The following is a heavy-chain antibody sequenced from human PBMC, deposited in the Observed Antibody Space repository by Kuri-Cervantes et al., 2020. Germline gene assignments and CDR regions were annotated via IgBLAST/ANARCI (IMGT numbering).Heavy chain of an antibody. D-gene: IGHD3-22*01. V-gene: IGHV1-2*02. Sequence: ASVKVSCKASGYTFTSYGISWVRQAPGQGLEWMGWINPISGGANYGQKFQGRVTMTRDTSINTAYMELSRLRSDDTAAYYCARGDSYYYDSSGPRDWGQGTLVTVSS. CDR3: ARGDSYYYDSSGPRD. J-gene: IGHJ4*02. CDR2: INPISGGA. CDR1: GYTFTSYG.